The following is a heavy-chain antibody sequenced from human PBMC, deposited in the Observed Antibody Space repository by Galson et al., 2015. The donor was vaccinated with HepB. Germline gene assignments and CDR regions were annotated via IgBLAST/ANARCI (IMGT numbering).Heavy chain of an antibody. CDR3: AREPRTGRFDY. V-gene: IGHV7-4-1*02. Sequence: SVKVSCKASGYTFNSYSLNWVRQAPGQGLEWMGWINTNTGTPTFAQGFTGRFVFSVDTSVSTAYLQISSLEPEDTAVYYCAREPRTGRFDYWGQGTLVTVSS. CDR2: INTNTGTP. CDR1: GYTFNSYS. J-gene: IGHJ4*02. D-gene: IGHD1-14*01.